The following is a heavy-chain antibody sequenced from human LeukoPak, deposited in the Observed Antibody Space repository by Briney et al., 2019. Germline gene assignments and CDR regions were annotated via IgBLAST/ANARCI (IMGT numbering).Heavy chain of an antibody. CDR3: TTVRWLDDYYYYYYMDV. V-gene: IGHV3-15*01. J-gene: IGHJ6*03. CDR1: GFTFSNAW. CDR2: IKSKTDGGTT. D-gene: IGHD4-23*01. Sequence: GGSLRLSCAASGFTFSNAWMSWVRQAPGKGLGWVGRIKSKTDGGTTDYAAPVKGRFTISRDDSKNTLYLQMNSLKTEDTAVYYCTTVRWLDDYYYYYYMDVWGKGTTVTVSS.